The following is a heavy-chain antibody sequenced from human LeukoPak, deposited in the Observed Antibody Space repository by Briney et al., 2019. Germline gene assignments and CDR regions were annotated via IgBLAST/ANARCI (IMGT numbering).Heavy chain of an antibody. CDR2: ISGSGGST. D-gene: IGHD4-17*01. J-gene: IGHJ4*02. CDR3: AKLDGDYGSNY. V-gene: IGHV3-23*01. CDR1: GFTFSSYA. Sequence: GGSLRLSCAASGFTFSSYAVSWVRQAPGKGLEWVSAISGSGGSTYYADSVKGRFTISRGNSKNTLYLQMNSLRAEDTAVYYCAKLDGDYGSNYWGQGTLVTVSS.